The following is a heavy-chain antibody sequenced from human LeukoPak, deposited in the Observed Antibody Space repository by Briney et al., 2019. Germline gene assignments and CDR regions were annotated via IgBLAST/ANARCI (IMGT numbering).Heavy chain of an antibody. CDR2: LSPNSGDT. CDR3: ARDVGDYYDSSGPYRDDAFDI. CDR1: GDTFNNYD. J-gene: IGHJ3*02. D-gene: IGHD3-22*01. V-gene: IGHV1-8*02. Sequence: ASVKVSCKASGDTFNNYDINWVRQATGQGLEWMGWLSPNSGDTGFAQKFQGRVTITRDTSITTAYMELNSLRYEDTAVYYCARDVGDYYDSSGPYRDDAFDIWGQGTMVTVSS.